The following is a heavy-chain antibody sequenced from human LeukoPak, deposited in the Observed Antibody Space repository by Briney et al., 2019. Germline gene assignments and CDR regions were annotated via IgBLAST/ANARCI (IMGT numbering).Heavy chain of an antibody. J-gene: IGHJ4*02. CDR3: AKDKAPGSRHTPSDF. CDR2: ISGSGGST. CDR1: VYTLSNYA. D-gene: IGHD2-2*02. V-gene: IGHV3-23*01. Sequence: GGTLRLFYGSSVYTLSNYAIGGVRQAPGKGLEGGSGISGSGGSTYYADAVNGRFTISRDNSKNTVFLQTNSLRADDTAKYYCAKDKAPGSRHTPSDFWGQGTLVTVSS.